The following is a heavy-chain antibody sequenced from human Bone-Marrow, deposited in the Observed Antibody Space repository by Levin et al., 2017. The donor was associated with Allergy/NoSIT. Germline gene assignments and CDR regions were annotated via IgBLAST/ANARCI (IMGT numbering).Heavy chain of an antibody. J-gene: IGHJ4*02. Sequence: GESLKISCAVSGFTVYNHYISWVRQAPGKGLEWVSLIYSGGTTQYADSVKGRFTISRDSSKNTLYLQMNSLTPEDTAMYSCARNVPLTANGYWGQGTLVTVSS. CDR3: ARNVPLTANGY. D-gene: IGHD2-8*01. V-gene: IGHV3-66*01. CDR2: IYSGGTT. CDR1: GFTVYNHY.